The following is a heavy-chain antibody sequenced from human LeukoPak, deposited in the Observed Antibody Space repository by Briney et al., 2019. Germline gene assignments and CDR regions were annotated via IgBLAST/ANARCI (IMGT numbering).Heavy chain of an antibody. V-gene: IGHV4-59*01. Sequence: SETLSLTCTVSGGSISSYYWSWIRQPPGKGLEWIGYIYYSGSTNYNPPLKSRVTISVDTSKNQFSLKLSSVTAADTAVYYCARVALYGYNYYYYYMDVWGKGTTVTVSS. CDR3: ARVALYGYNYYYYYMDV. J-gene: IGHJ6*03. CDR2: IYYSGST. CDR1: GGSISSYY. D-gene: IGHD5-18*01.